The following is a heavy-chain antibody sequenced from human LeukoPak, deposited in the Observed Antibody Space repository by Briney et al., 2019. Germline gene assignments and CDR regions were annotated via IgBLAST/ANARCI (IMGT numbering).Heavy chain of an antibody. J-gene: IGHJ4*02. V-gene: IGHV3-53*01. Sequence: GGSLRLSCAASGFTVSSNYMSWVRQAPGKGLEWVSVIYSGGSTYYADSVKGRFTISRDNSKNTLYLQMNSPRAEDTAVYYCARGYYYDSSGYYPYFDYWGQGTLVTVSS. CDR1: GFTVSSNY. CDR3: ARGYYYDSSGYYPYFDY. CDR2: IYSGGST. D-gene: IGHD3-22*01.